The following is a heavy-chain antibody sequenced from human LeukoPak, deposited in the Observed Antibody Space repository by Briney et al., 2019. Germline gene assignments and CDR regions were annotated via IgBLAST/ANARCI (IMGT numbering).Heavy chain of an antibody. J-gene: IGHJ6*03. V-gene: IGHV1-8*01. CDR3: ARGGYCSSTSCYTGYYYYYYCMDV. Sequence: GASVKVSCKASGYTFTSYDINWVRQATGQGLEWMGWMNPNSGNTGYAQKFQGRVTMTRNTSISTAYMELSSLRSEDTAVYYCARGGYCSSTSCYTGYYYYYYCMDVWGKGTTVTVSS. CDR1: GYTFTSYD. D-gene: IGHD2-2*02. CDR2: MNPNSGNT.